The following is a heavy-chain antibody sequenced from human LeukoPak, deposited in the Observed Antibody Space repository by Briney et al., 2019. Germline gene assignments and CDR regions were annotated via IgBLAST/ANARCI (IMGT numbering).Heavy chain of an antibody. Sequence: GASVKVPCKASGYTFTSYAMHWVRQAPGQRLEWMGWINAGNGDTKYSQKFQGRVTIARDTSASTAYMELSSLRSEDTAVYYCATSGQVVATMHYWGQGTLVTVSS. V-gene: IGHV1-3*01. CDR2: INAGNGDT. J-gene: IGHJ4*02. CDR3: ATSGQVVATMHY. D-gene: IGHD2-15*01. CDR1: GYTFTSYA.